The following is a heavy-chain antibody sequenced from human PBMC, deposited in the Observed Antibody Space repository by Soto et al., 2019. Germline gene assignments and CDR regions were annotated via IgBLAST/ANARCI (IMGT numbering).Heavy chain of an antibody. CDR1: GGSFSGYY. J-gene: IGHJ6*02. CDR2: INHSGST. V-gene: IGHV4-34*01. CDR3: ARSMDTGYYYYGMDV. Sequence: ETLSLTCAVYGGSFSGYYWSWIRQPPGKGLEWIGEINHSGSTNYNPSLKSRVTISVDTSKNQFSLKLSSVTAADTAMYYCARSMDTGYYYYGMDVWGQGTTVTVSS.